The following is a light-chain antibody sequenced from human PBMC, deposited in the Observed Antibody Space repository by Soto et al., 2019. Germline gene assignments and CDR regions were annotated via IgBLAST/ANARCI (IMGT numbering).Light chain of an antibody. V-gene: IGKV3-15*01. CDR1: QSISTN. J-gene: IGKJ1*01. CDR3: QHYNNWPPWT. CDR2: GAS. Sequence: IVMTQSPVTMSVSPGERATLSCRASQSISTNLAWYQRKPGQAPRLLIYGASTRATGIPARFSGGGSGTEFTLTISSLQSEDFAVYYCQHYNNWPPWTFGQGTKVETK.